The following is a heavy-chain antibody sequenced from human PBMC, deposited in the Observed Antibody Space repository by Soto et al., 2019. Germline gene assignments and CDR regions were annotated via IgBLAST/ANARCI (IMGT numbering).Heavy chain of an antibody. V-gene: IGHV3-23*01. CDR2: ISGGGGSI. Sequence: PGGSLRLSCAASGFIFSSHAMTWVRQAPGKGLEWVSAISGGGGSIYYAASLKGRFNISRDNSKNTVYLQMNSLRAEDAAVYYCAKGSAYEPISPLDYWGQGALVTVSS. J-gene: IGHJ4*02. CDR1: GFIFSSHA. D-gene: IGHD5-12*01. CDR3: AKGSAYEPISPLDY.